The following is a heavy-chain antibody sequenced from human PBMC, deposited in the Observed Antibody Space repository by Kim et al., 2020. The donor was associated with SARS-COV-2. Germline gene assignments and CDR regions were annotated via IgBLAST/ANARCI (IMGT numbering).Heavy chain of an antibody. CDR3: AITRAAHPFDY. D-gene: IGHD6-25*01. J-gene: IGHJ4*02. CDR2: IYYSGST. V-gene: IGHV4-31*03. CDR1: GGSISSGGYY. Sequence: SETLSLTCTVSGGSISSGGYYWSWIRQHPGKGLEWIGYIYYSGSTYYNPSLKSRVTISVDTSKNQFALKLSSVTAADTAVYYCAITRAAHPFDYWGQGTLVTVSS.